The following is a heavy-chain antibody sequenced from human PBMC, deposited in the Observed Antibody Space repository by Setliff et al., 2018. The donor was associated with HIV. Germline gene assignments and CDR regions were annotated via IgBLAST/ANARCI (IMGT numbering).Heavy chain of an antibody. V-gene: IGHV3-23*01. CDR1: GFNFDSDI. CDR2: ITQNAVFT. D-gene: IGHD3-3*01. J-gene: IGHJ4*02. CDR3: AKDELDRFGDFDY. Sequence: PGGSLRLSCVGSGFNFDSDIMMWVRQAPGKGPEWVSAITQNAVFTSYAESVRGRFTISRDNSKNTLYLQMNSLRAEDTAVYYCAKDELDRFGDFDYWGQGTLVTVSS.